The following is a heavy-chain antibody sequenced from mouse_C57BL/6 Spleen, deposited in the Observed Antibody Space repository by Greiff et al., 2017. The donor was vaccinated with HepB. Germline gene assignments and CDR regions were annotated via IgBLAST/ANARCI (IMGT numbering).Heavy chain of an antibody. D-gene: IGHD2-4*01. J-gene: IGHJ2*01. V-gene: IGHV1-55*01. Sequence: QVQLQQPGAELVKPGASVKMSCKASGYTFTSYWITWVKQRPGQGLEWIGDIYPGSGSTNYIEKFKSKATLTVDTSSSTAYMQLSSLTSEDSAVYYCARRYDYDDYFDYWGQGTTLTVSS. CDR2: IYPGSGST. CDR1: GYTFTSYW. CDR3: ARRYDYDDYFDY.